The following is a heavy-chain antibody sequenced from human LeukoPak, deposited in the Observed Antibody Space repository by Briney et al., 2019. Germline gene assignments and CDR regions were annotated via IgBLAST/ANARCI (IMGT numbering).Heavy chain of an antibody. CDR3: AKMKGHPLPKYYMDV. V-gene: IGHV3-23*01. CDR2: I. J-gene: IGHJ6*01. D-gene: IGHD1-26*01. CDR1: GFTFSGFS. Sequence: GAPRISCSASGFTFSGFSMSLGRRTPGKGLEWVSGIKGRFTISRDNSKNTLYLEMNSLRAEDTAIYYCAKMKGHPLPKYYMDVWGQGTTVTVSS.